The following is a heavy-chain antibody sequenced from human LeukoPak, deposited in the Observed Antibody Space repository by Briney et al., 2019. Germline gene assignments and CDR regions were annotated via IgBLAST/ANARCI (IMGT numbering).Heavy chain of an antibody. CDR2: IIPIFGTA. J-gene: IGHJ6*03. D-gene: IGHD3-22*01. Sequence: ASVKVSCKASGYTFTSYGISWVRQAPGQGLEWMGGIIPIFGTANYAQKFQGRVTITADKSTSTAYMELSSLRSEDTAVYYCASPEKYYYDSSGQNYYYYYVDVWGKGTTVTVSS. V-gene: IGHV1-69*06. CDR1: GYTFTSYG. CDR3: ASPEKYYYDSSGQNYYYYYVDV.